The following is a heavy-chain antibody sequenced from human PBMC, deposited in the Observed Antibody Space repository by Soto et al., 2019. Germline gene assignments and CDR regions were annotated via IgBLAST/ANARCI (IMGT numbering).Heavy chain of an antibody. J-gene: IGHJ4*02. V-gene: IGHV4-30-2*01. Sequence: QLQLQESGSGLVKPSQTLSLTCAVSGGSISSGGYSWSWIRQPPGKGLEWIGYIYHSGSTYYNPSLKSRVTISVDRSKNQFSLKLSSVTAADTAVYYCARDGDSSGYYHYFDYWGQGTLVTVSS. D-gene: IGHD3-22*01. CDR3: ARDGDSSGYYHYFDY. CDR1: GGSISSGGYS. CDR2: IYHSGST.